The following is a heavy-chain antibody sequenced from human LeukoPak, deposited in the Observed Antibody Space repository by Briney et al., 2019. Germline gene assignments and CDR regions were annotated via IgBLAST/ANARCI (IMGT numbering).Heavy chain of an antibody. CDR1: GGSVSSGSYY. Sequence: PSETLSLTCTVSGGSVSSGSYYWSWIRQPPGKGLEWIGYIYYSGSTNYNPSLKSRVTISVDTSKNQFSLKLSSVTAADTAVYYCARVGSATQVDYWGQGTLVTVSS. CDR3: ARVGSATQVDY. J-gene: IGHJ4*02. D-gene: IGHD1-26*01. CDR2: IYYSGST. V-gene: IGHV4-61*01.